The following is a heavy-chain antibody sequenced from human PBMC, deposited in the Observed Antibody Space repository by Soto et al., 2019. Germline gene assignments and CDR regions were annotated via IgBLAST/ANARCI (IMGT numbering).Heavy chain of an antibody. D-gene: IGHD6-13*01. CDR1: GGSISSGRYH. CDR3: ARLQSNSWYYYFDY. Sequence: QLQLQESGPGLVKPSETLSLTGTVSGGSISSGRYHLGWIRQPPGKGLEWIGRIYYSGSNNYKPSPPRRVTISVDTSKTQFPLKLGSVPASDTAVYYCARLQSNSWYYYFDYSAQVPLLTVSS. J-gene: IGHJ4*02. CDR2: IYYSGSN. V-gene: IGHV4-39*01.